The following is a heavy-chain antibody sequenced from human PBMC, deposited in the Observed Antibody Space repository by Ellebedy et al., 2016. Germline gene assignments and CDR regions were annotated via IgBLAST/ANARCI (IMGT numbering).Heavy chain of an antibody. CDR2: IIPIFGTA. J-gene: IGHJ4*02. Sequence: SVKVSCXASGGTFSSYAIGWVRQAPGQGLEWMGGIIPIFGTANYAQKFQGRVTITADESTSTAYMELSSLRSEDTAVYYCAREDALGGYSSGCWGQGTLVTVSS. D-gene: IGHD6-19*01. CDR1: GGTFSSYA. CDR3: AREDALGGYSSGC. V-gene: IGHV1-69*13.